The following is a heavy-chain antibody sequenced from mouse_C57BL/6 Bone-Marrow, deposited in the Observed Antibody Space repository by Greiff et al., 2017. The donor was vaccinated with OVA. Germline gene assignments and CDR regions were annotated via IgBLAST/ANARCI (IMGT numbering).Heavy chain of an antibody. J-gene: IGHJ3*01. CDR2: IDPETGGT. V-gene: IGHV1-15*01. CDR1: GYTFTDYE. CDR3: TSSCYPAWFAY. Sequence: VQLKQSGAELVRPGASVTLSCKASGYTFTDYEMHWVKQTPVHGLEWIGAIDPETGGTAYNQKFKGKAILTADKSSSTAYMELRSLTSEDSAVYYCTSSCYPAWFAYWGQGTLVTVSA. D-gene: IGHD1-1*01.